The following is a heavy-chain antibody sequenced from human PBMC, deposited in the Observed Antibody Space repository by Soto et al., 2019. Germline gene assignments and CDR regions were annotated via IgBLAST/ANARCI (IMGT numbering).Heavy chain of an antibody. CDR3: AKVTPVAWISY. CDR1: GFTFTSYA. V-gene: IGHV3-23*01. CDR2: ISGIGGST. J-gene: IGHJ4*02. D-gene: IGHD6-19*01. Sequence: GGSLRLSCAASGFTFTSYAMSWVRQPPGKGLEWVSAISGIGGSTYYADSVKGRFTISRDNSKNTLYLQMNSLRAEDTAVYYCAKVTPVAWISYWGQGTLVTVSS.